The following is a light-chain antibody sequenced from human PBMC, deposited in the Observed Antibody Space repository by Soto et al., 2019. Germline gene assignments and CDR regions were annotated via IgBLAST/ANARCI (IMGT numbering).Light chain of an antibody. CDR2: GAS. J-gene: IGKJ1*01. V-gene: IGKV3D-15*01. CDR3: QQYGNSLPWT. Sequence: EIVMTQSPATLSVSPGERATLSCRSSQSVSSDFAWYQQKPGQAPRLLFYGASTRATGIPARFSGSGSGTDFTLTISSLEPEDFAVYYCQQYGNSLPWTFGQGTKVDIK. CDR1: QSVSSD.